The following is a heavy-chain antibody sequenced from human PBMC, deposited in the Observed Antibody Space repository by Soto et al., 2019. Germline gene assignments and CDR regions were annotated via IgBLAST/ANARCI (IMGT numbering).Heavy chain of an antibody. CDR1: GYTFTSYG. J-gene: IGHJ5*02. V-gene: IGHV1-3*01. CDR3: VRRHVSATGIDWFDP. CDR2: INAANGDT. D-gene: IGHD6-13*01. Sequence: GASVKVSCKASGYTFTSYGIHWVRQAPRQRLEWMGWINAANGDTKYSPKFQGRVTITRDTSASTAYVELSSLRSEDTAVYYCVRRHVSATGIDWFDPWGQGTLVTVSS.